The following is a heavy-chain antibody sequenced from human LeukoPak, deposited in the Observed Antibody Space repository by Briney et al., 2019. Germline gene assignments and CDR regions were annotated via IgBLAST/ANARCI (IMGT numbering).Heavy chain of an antibody. V-gene: IGHV4-61*01. Sequence: SETLSLTCTVSGGSVSSNSYYWSWVRQPPGKGLEWIGFIDYTGSANYNPSLKSRVTISLDTSKNQFSLRLSSVTAADTAVYYCARVCDVVVPAAYWFDPWGQGTLVTVSS. D-gene: IGHD2-2*01. CDR3: ARVCDVVVPAAYWFDP. CDR1: GGSVSSNSYY. J-gene: IGHJ5*02. CDR2: IDYTGSA.